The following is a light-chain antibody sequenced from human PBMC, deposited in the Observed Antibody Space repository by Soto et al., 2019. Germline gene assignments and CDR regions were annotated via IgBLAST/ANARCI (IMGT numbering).Light chain of an antibody. CDR1: QSVSSSY. V-gene: IGKV3D-20*01. Sequence: EIVLTQSQATLSLSPGERATLSCGASQSVSSSYLAWYQQKPGLAPRLLIYDASSRATGIPDRFSGSGYGTNFTLTISGLEPEEFAVYYCQHYGNSPTFGQGNKVEIK. J-gene: IGKJ1*01. CDR3: QHYGNSPT. CDR2: DAS.